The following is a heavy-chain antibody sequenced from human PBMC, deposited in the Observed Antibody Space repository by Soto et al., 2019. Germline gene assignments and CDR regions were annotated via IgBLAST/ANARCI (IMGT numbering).Heavy chain of an antibody. V-gene: IGHV4-30-4*01. CDR2: IYYSGST. J-gene: IGHJ3*02. D-gene: IGHD3-9*01. CDR3: ASGDYAITSAAFDI. CDR1: GGSISSGDYY. Sequence: SETLSLTCTVSGGSISSGDYYWSWIRQPPGKGLEWIGHIYYSGSTYYNPSLKSRVTISVDTSKNQFSLKLSSVTAADTAVYYCASGDYAITSAAFDIWGQGTMVTVSS.